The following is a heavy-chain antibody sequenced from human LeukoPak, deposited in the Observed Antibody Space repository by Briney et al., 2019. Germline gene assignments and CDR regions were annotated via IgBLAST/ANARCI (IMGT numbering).Heavy chain of an antibody. CDR2: IYHSGST. CDR3: ARVSGYSYGHGFSYFDY. J-gene: IGHJ4*02. D-gene: IGHD5-18*01. CDR1: GGSISSGGYS. V-gene: IGHV4-30-2*01. Sequence: PSQTLSLTCAVSGGSISSGGYSWSWIRQPPGKGLEWIGYIYHSGSTYYNPSLKSRVTISVDRSKNQFSLKLSSVTAADTAVYYCARVSGYSYGHGFSYFDYWGQGTLVTVS.